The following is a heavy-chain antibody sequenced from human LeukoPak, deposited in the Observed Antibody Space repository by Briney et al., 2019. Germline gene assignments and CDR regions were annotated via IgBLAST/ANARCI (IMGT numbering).Heavy chain of an antibody. V-gene: IGHV4-34*01. D-gene: IGHD3-3*01. CDR2: INHSGST. CDR1: GGSFSGYY. CDR3: ARKSRGCTIFGVPTIPHFDY. Sequence: KPSETLSLTCAVYGGSFSGYYWSWIRQPPGKGLEWIGEINHSGSTNYNPSLKSRVTISVDTSKNQFSLKLSSVTAADTAVYYCARKSRGCTIFGVPTIPHFDYWGQGTLVTVSS. J-gene: IGHJ4*02.